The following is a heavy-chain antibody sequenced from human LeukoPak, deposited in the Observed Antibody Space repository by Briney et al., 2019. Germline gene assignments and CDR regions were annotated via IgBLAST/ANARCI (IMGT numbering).Heavy chain of an antibody. D-gene: IGHD5-24*01. J-gene: IGHJ3*02. V-gene: IGHV4-59*08. CDR2: IHSSGGT. Sequence: PSETLSLTCTVSGGSISTYYWSWIRQPPGKGLEWIAYIHSSGGTNYNPSLKSRVTISDDSSKNQFSLKMTSVTAADTAVYYCARHKERYAFDIWGRGTMVTVSS. CDR3: ARHKERYAFDI. CDR1: GGSISTYY.